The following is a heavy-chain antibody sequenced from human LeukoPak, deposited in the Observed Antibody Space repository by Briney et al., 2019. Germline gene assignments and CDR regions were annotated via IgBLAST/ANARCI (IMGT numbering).Heavy chain of an antibody. Sequence: GGSLRLSCVASGFIFSSYSMHWVRQAPGKGLEWVSFINSSSSYIYYADSVKGRFTISRDNAKNTLYLQMNSLRAEDTAVYYCARDRVVRGRGAFDIWGQGTMVTVSS. D-gene: IGHD3-10*01. CDR2: INSSSSYI. V-gene: IGHV3-21*01. CDR1: GFIFSSYS. CDR3: ARDRVVRGRGAFDI. J-gene: IGHJ3*02.